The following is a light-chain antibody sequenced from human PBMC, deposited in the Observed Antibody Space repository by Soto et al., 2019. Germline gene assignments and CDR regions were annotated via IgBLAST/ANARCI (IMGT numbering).Light chain of an antibody. J-gene: IGLJ2*01. CDR3: CSYTSSTTLVV. V-gene: IGLV2-14*03. Sequence: QPVLTQYASVSGSPGQSITISCTGSSSDVAGYNYVSWYQQHPGKAPKLMIYDVSNRPSGVSNRFSGSKSGNTASLTISGLQAEDEADYYCCSYTSSTTLVVFGGGTKLTVL. CDR1: SSDVAGYNY. CDR2: DVS.